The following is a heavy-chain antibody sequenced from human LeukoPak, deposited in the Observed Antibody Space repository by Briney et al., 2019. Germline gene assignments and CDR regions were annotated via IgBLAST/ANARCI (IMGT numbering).Heavy chain of an antibody. CDR2: ISGSGGST. Sequence: GGSLRLSCAASGFTFSSYAMSWVRQAPGKGLEWVSAISGSGGSTYYADSVKGRITISRDNSKNTLYLQMNSLRAEDTAVYYRAKLIAEVQIVGAGGGVFHYWGQGTLVTVSS. D-gene: IGHD1-26*01. CDR3: AKLIAEVQIVGAGGGVFHY. CDR1: GFTFSSYA. J-gene: IGHJ4*02. V-gene: IGHV3-23*01.